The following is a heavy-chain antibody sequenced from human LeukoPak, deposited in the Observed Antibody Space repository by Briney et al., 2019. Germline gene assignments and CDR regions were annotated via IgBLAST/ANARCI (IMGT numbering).Heavy chain of an antibody. Sequence: GGSLRLSSSASGLTFTSHVMHWVRQAPGKGLQYVSGISMNVQTTYYAGSVKGRFTISRESSKNTVYLQMNSLTAEDTAVYYCVREGLERRTNFDYWGQGTLVSVSS. D-gene: IGHD1-1*01. J-gene: IGHJ4*02. V-gene: IGHV3-64D*06. CDR2: ISMNVQTT. CDR1: GLTFTSHV. CDR3: VREGLERRTNFDY.